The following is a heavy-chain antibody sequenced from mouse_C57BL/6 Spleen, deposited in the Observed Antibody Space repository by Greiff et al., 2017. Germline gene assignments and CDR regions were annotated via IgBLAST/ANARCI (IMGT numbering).Heavy chain of an antibody. CDR3: ARAGSSIYWYFDV. V-gene: IGHV3-1*01. D-gene: IGHD1-1*01. CDR2: ISYSGST. Sequence: EVMLVESGPGMVKPSQSLSLTCTVTGYSITSGYDWHWIRHFPGNKLEWMGYISYSGSTNYNPSLKSRISITHDTSKNHFFLKLNSVTTEDTATYYCARAGSSIYWYFDVWGTGTTVTVSS. CDR1: GYSITSGYD. J-gene: IGHJ1*03.